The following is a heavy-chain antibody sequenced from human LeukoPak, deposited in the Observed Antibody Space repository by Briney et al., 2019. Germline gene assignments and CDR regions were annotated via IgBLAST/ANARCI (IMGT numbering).Heavy chain of an antibody. J-gene: IGHJ4*02. V-gene: IGHV4-34*01. CDR2: IHHAGAT. CDR1: GDSFTGYY. CDR3: TRGRLPDYFFDS. Sequence: SETLSLTCAVYGDSFTGYYFTWDRQPPGKGLEWIAEIHHAGATTYNPSLKSRVTISLDASKNQISLRLRSVTAADTAVYFCTRGRLPDYFFDSWGQGTPVTVSS. D-gene: IGHD3-16*01.